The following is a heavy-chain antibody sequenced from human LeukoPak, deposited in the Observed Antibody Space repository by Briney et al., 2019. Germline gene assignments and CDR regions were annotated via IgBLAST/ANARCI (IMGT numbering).Heavy chain of an antibody. CDR2: IIPILGIT. D-gene: IGHD6-13*01. J-gene: IGHJ5*02. CDR1: GDTFSSYS. V-gene: IGHV1-69*04. CDR3: ARDSQRLVHGGWFDP. Sequence: SVKVSCKASGDTFSSYSITWVRQAPGQGLEWMGRIIPILGITNYAQKFQGRVTITADKSTSTAYMELISLRSDDTAVYYCARDSQRLVHGGWFDPWGQGTLVTVSS.